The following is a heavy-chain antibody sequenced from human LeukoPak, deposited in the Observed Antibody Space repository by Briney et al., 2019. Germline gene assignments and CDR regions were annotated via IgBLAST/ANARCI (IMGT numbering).Heavy chain of an antibody. CDR2: IYPGDSDT. CDR1: GYSFTSYW. CDR3: ARLTPHLEWFYYFDY. V-gene: IGHV5-51*01. Sequence: GESLKISCKGSGYSFTSYWIGWVRQMPGKGLEWMGIIYPGDSDTRYSPSFQGQVTLSADKSISTAYLQWSSLKASDTAMYYCARLTPHLEWFYYFDYWGQGTLVTVSS. J-gene: IGHJ4*02. D-gene: IGHD3-3*01.